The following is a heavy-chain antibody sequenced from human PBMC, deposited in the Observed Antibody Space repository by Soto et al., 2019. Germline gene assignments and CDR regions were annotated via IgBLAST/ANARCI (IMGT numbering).Heavy chain of an antibody. J-gene: IGHJ6*02. CDR3: AAVSSVLLWLGELLPPLGMDV. V-gene: IGHV1-58*01. Sequence: SVKVSCKASGFTFTSSAVQWVRQARGQRLEWIGWIVVGSGNTNYAQKFQERVTIARDMSTSTAYMELSSLRSEDTAVYYCAAVSSVLLWLGELLPPLGMDVWGQGTTVTVSS. CDR1: GFTFTSSA. CDR2: IVVGSGNT. D-gene: IGHD3-10*01.